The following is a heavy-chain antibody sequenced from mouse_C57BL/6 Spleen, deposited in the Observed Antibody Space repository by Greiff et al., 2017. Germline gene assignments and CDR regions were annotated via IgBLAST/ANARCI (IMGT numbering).Heavy chain of an antibody. CDR1: GYAFSSYW. CDR3: AREGNSRDFDY. D-gene: IGHD1-1*01. Sequence: QVQLKESGAELVKPGASVKISCKASGYAFSSYWMHWVKQRPGKGLEWIGQIYPGDGDTNYNGKFKGKATLTADKSSSTAYMQLSSLTSEDSAVYFCAREGNSRDFDYWGQGTTLTVSS. CDR2: IYPGDGDT. V-gene: IGHV1-80*01. J-gene: IGHJ2*01.